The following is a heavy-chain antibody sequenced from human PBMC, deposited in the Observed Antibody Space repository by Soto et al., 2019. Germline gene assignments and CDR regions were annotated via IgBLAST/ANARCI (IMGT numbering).Heavy chain of an antibody. CDR1: GGSISTVGHY. V-gene: IGHV4-31*03. Sequence: SETLSLTCPVSGGSISTVGHYWTWIRQPPGKGLEWIGSIYHTGSTYYSKSLRSRLTMSVDTSKSQFSLRLSSVTAADTAVYYCARATGTLRSRNCDYWGQGSLVTVSS. D-gene: IGHD1-1*01. CDR3: ARATGTLRSRNCDY. J-gene: IGHJ4*02. CDR2: IYHTGST.